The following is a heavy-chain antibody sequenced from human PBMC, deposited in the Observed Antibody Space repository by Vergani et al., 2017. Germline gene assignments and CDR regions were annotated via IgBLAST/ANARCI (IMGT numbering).Heavy chain of an antibody. CDR3: ARDGSSWLQYFQH. Sequence: KFQGRVTITRDTSAITAYMELSSLRSEDTAVYYCARDGSSWLQYFQHWGQGTLVTVSS. D-gene: IGHD6-13*01. V-gene: IGHV1-3*01. J-gene: IGHJ1*01.